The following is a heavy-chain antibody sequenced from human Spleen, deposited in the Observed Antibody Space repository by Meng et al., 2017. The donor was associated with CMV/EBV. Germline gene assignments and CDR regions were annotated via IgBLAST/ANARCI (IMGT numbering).Heavy chain of an antibody. J-gene: IGHJ5*02. CDR2: INSSSGDT. Sequence: ASGYSFTDYYMHWVRQAPGQGLEWMGWINSSSGDTNYAQKFLGRVTMTRDTSIRTGYMELSRLRSDDTAVYYCARVGWTGTTNWFDPWGQGTLVTVSS. D-gene: IGHD1-1*01. CDR3: ARVGWTGTTNWFDP. V-gene: IGHV1-2*02. CDR1: GYSFTDYY.